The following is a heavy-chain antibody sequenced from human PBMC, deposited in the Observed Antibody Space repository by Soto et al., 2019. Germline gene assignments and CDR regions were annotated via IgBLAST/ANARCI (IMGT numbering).Heavy chain of an antibody. CDR2: IIPILGIA. D-gene: IGHD3-10*01. CDR3: ARDSVGESPADYYYYMDV. V-gene: IGHV1-69*04. Sequence: ASVKVSCKASGGTFSSYTISWVRQAPGQGLEWMGRIIPILGIANYAQKFQGRVTITADKSTSTAYMELSSLRSEDTAVYYCARDSVGESPADYYYYMDVWGKGTTVTVSS. J-gene: IGHJ6*03. CDR1: GGTFSSYT.